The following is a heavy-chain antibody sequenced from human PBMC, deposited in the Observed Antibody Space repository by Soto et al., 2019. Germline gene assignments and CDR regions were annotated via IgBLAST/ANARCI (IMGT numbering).Heavy chain of an antibody. CDR1: GYTFTSFY. J-gene: IGHJ6*02. Sequence: QMQLVQSGAEVKRPGASVRVSCKSSGYTFTSFYIHWVRQAPGQGLEWMGIINPSGGITNFAQRFQGRVTMTRDMSTNTHGMELSSLKSDDTAVYYCASSPAFSSSWYGIHPAPSHGMDVWGQGTTVTVS. D-gene: IGHD6-13*01. CDR2: INPSGGIT. CDR3: ASSPAFSSSWYGIHPAPSHGMDV. V-gene: IGHV1-46*01.